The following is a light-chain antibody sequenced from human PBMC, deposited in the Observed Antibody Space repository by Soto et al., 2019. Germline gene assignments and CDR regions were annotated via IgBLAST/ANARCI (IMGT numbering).Light chain of an antibody. CDR1: QVIATH. V-gene: IGKV1D-13*01. J-gene: IGKJ2*01. CDR2: DVS. Sequence: ANQLTQSPSSLSASVGDRVTINCRASQVIATHVAWYQQKPGQAPNLLISDVSTLERGVPSRFSGSGSATEFTLTISGLQPDDFATYYCQQYKDYVYTFGQGTTVESK. CDR3: QQYKDYVYT.